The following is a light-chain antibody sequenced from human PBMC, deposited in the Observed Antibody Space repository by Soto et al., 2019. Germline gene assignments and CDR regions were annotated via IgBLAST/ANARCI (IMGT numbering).Light chain of an antibody. J-gene: IGKJ4*01. CDR3: QQTYSTFVS. CDR1: QDIKNY. Sequence: DIQMTQSPSSLSASVGDRVTITCQASQDIKNYLHWFQQKPGKAPNLLIYDASSLQSGVPSRFSGSGSGTDFTLTISSLQPEDFGTYYCQQTYSTFVSFGGGTKVDIK. CDR2: DAS. V-gene: IGKV1-39*01.